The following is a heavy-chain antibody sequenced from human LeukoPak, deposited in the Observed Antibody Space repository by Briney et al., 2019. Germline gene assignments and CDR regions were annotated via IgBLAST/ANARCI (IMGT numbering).Heavy chain of an antibody. CDR1: GFTFDDYG. J-gene: IGHJ3*02. D-gene: IGHD2-2*01. CDR3: ARACSSTSCYGAFDI. CDR2: INWNGGST. V-gene: IGHV3-20*01. Sequence: PGGSLRLSCAASGFTFDDYGMSWVRQAPGKGLEWVSGINWNGGSTGYADSVKGRFTIPRDNAKNSLYLQMNSLRAEDTALYHCARACSSTSCYGAFDIWGQGTMVTVSS.